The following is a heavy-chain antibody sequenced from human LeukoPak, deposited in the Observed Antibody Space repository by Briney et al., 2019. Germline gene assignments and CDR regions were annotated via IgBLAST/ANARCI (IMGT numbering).Heavy chain of an antibody. J-gene: IGHJ3*02. CDR3: ARDTKNYDFWSGYYRRDAFDI. Sequence: PSETLSLTCTVSGGSISSSSYYWGWIRQPPGKGLEWIGSIYYSGSTYYKTSHKSRGTISVETSKNPLSLKLSSVTAADTAVYYCARDTKNYDFWSGYYRRDAFDIWGQGTMVTVSS. D-gene: IGHD3-3*01. V-gene: IGHV4-39*07. CDR2: IYYSGST. CDR1: GGSISSSSYY.